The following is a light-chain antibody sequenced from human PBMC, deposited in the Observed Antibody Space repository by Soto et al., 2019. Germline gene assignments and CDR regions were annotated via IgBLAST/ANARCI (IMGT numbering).Light chain of an antibody. J-gene: IGKJ3*01. CDR1: QNIGKW. CDR2: DAS. V-gene: IGKV1-5*01. CDR3: QQYNRYST. Sequence: QLTQSPSTLSASVGDRVTITCRASQNIGKWLAWYQQKPGKAPNLLISDASRLESGVPSRFSGSGSGTEFTLTISILQPDDVATYYCQQYNRYSTFGPGTKVDIK.